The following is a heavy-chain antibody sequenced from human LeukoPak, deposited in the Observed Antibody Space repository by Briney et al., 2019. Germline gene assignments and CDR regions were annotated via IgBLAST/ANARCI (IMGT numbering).Heavy chain of an antibody. Sequence: HGESLKISCKASGYSFFSYWIAWVRQIPGQGLELIGVVYPADSDTRYSRSFQGQVTMSVDKSIRTAYLQWNNLKASDTAMYYYARPGEPDLAGYILHWGQGTLVTVSS. CDR3: ARPGEPDLAGYILH. J-gene: IGHJ1*01. D-gene: IGHD2-21*01. CDR2: VYPADSDT. CDR1: GYSFFSYW. V-gene: IGHV5-51*01.